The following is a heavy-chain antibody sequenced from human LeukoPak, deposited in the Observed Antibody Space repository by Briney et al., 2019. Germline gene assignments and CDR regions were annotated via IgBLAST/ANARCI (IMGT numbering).Heavy chain of an antibody. CDR1: GFTFSSYA. V-gene: IGHV3-48*03. Sequence: PGGSLRLSCAASGFTFSSYAMNWVRQAPGKGLEWVCYISSSATTIYYADSVKGRFTISRDNAKNALYLQMNSLRAEDTAVYYCASGIPLDYWGLGTLVTVSS. J-gene: IGHJ4*02. CDR3: ASGIPLDY. D-gene: IGHD1-14*01. CDR2: ISSSATTI.